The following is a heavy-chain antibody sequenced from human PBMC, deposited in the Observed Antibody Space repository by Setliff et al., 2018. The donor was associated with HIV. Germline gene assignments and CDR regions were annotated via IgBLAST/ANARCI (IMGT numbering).Heavy chain of an antibody. V-gene: IGHV1-18*01. CDR3: ARDQITMVRGTLGAFDI. CDR2: ISAYNGNT. J-gene: IGHJ3*02. CDR1: GYTFTSYG. D-gene: IGHD3-10*01. Sequence: ASVKVSCKASGYTFTSYGISWVRQAPGQGLEWMGWISAYNGNTNYAQELQGRVTMTTDTSTSTAYMELRSLRSDDTAVYYCARDQITMVRGTLGAFDIWGQGTMVTVS.